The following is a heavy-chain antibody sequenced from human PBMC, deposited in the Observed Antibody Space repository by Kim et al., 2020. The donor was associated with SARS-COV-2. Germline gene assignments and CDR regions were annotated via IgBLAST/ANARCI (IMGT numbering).Heavy chain of an antibody. D-gene: IGHD6-19*01. CDR3: ARDTVAGIFDY. CDR2: IYYSGST. V-gene: IGHV4-59*13. CDR1: GGSISSYY. Sequence: SETLSLTCTVSGGSISSYYWSWIRQPPGKGLEWFGYIYYSGSTRYNPSLKSRITISVDTSKNQFSLKLSSVTAADTAVYYCARDTVAGIFDYWGQGTLVTVSS. J-gene: IGHJ4*02.